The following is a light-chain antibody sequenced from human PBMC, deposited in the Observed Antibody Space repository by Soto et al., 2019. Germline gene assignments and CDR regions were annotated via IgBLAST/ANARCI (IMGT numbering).Light chain of an antibody. V-gene: IGKV3-15*01. CDR2: DAS. CDR3: HQYDRWPVT. CDR1: QSVTTN. J-gene: IGKJ4*01. Sequence: EVVMTQSPATLSVSPGERVTFSCRASQSVTTNLAWYQHKPGQSPRLLISDASTGASGIPPRFSGSGSGTEFTLTIDRLQSADFAVYYCHQYDRWPVTFGGGTKVEIK.